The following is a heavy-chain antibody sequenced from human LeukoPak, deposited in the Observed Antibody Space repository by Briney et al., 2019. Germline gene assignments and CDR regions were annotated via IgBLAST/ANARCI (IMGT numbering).Heavy chain of an antibody. J-gene: IGHJ4*02. D-gene: IGHD2-2*01. CDR2: ISTSSATT. Sequence: GGSLRLSCAASGFTFSSYEMNWVRQAPGKGLEWVSYISTSSATTYYADSVKGRFTISRDNSKNTLYLQMNSLRAEDTAVYYCAKALTDCSSTSCYVLDFDYWGQGTLVTVSS. V-gene: IGHV3-23*01. CDR3: AKALTDCSSTSCYVLDFDY. CDR1: GFTFSSYE.